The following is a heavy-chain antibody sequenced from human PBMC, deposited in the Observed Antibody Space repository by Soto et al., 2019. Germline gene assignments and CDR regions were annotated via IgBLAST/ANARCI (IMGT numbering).Heavy chain of an antibody. CDR2: MSHSGGT. CDR1: GGFVSSGSYY. D-gene: IGHD1-1*01. Sequence: QVQLQQWGAGLLKPSETLSLTCAVYGGFVSSGSYYWSWIRQPPGKGLEWIGEMSHSGGTHFNPSLKSRVTISVHTANNQFSLKMRAVTAADPALYYCARVERGTATTVVDAFDIWGPGTMVTVSS. J-gene: IGHJ3*02. CDR3: ARVERGTATTVVDAFDI. V-gene: IGHV4-34*01.